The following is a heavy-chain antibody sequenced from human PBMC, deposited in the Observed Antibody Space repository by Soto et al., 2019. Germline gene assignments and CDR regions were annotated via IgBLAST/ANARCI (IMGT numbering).Heavy chain of an antibody. Sequence: PGGSLRLSCVTSGFTFNNVGMHWVRQAPGKGLEWVAIIRYDGSNIYYADSVKGRFTISRDNSKHTLYLQMNSLRAEDTAVYYCARGADFYDFGPYGMDVWGQGTTVTVYS. CDR1: GFTFNNVG. J-gene: IGHJ6*02. V-gene: IGHV3-33*01. CDR3: ARGADFYDFGPYGMDV. D-gene: IGHD3-3*01. CDR2: IRYDGSNI.